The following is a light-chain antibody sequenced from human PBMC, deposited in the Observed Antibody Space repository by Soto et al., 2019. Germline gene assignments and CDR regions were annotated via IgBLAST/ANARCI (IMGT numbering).Light chain of an antibody. CDR3: QQSYSTTWT. Sequence: DIQMTQSPSSLSASVGDRVTITCRASQGISTYLNWYQQRPGKAPKLLIYAASSLQSGVPSRFSGSGSETHCTLTISSLQPEDFATSSCQQSYSTTWTFGQGTKVEIK. CDR1: QGISTY. V-gene: IGKV1-39*01. CDR2: AAS. J-gene: IGKJ1*01.